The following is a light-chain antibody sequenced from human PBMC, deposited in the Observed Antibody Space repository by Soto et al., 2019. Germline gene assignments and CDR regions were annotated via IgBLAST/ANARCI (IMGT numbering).Light chain of an antibody. Sequence: QSALTQPASVSGSPGQSITISCTGTSSDVGGYNYVSWYQQHPGKAPKLMIYDVSNRPSGVSNRFSGSKSSNTASLTISGLQAEDEADYYCCSSTSSSTYVVFGGGTKLTVL. J-gene: IGLJ2*01. CDR2: DVS. CDR3: CSSTSSSTYVV. V-gene: IGLV2-14*01. CDR1: SSDVGGYNY.